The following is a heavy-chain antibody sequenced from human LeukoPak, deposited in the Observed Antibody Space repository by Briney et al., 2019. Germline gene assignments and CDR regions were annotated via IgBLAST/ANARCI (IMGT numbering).Heavy chain of an antibody. CDR3: AGVRYRSGGSCVIGYYYYGMNV. J-gene: IGHJ6*02. D-gene: IGHD2-15*01. Sequence: SVKVSCKASGGTVSSYAISWVRQAPGQGLEWMGGIIPIFGTANYAQKFQGRVTITADESTSTAYMELSSLRSEDTAVYYYAGVRYRSGGSCVIGYYYYGMNVWGQGTTVTVSS. V-gene: IGHV1-69*13. CDR2: IIPIFGTA. CDR1: GGTVSSYA.